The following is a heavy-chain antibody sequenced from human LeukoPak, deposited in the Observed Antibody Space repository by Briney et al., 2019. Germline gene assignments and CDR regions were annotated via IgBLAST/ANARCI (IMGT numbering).Heavy chain of an antibody. D-gene: IGHD1-26*01. CDR1: GFTFSSYG. CDR2: ISYDGSNK. J-gene: IGHJ4*02. Sequence: QPGRSLRLSCAASGFTFSSYGMHWVRQAPGKGLEWVAVISYDGSNKYYADSVKGRFTISRGNSKNTLYLQMNSLRAEDTAVYYCAKRIVGPYFYYFDYWGQGTLVTVSS. V-gene: IGHV3-30*18. CDR3: AKRIVGPYFYYFDY.